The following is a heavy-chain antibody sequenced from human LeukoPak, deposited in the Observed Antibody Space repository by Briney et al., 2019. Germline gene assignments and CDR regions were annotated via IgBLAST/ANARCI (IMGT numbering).Heavy chain of an antibody. CDR3: ARDEVATINFDY. D-gene: IGHD5-12*01. Sequence: GGSLRLSCVASGFSFRNYAIPWVRQAPGKGLEYVSVINTDGRITYYADSVKGRFTISRDNSKNSLYLQMNSLRAEDTAVYYCARDEVATINFDYWGQGTLVTVSS. J-gene: IGHJ4*02. V-gene: IGHV3-64*02. CDR1: GFSFRNYA. CDR2: INTDGRIT.